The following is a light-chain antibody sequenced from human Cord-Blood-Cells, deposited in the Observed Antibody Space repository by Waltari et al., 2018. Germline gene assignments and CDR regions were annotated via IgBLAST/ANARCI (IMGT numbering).Light chain of an antibody. CDR3: SSYAGSNNLV. Sequence: QSALTQPPYASGSPGPSVTISCTGTSSDVGGYHYVSWYQPHPGKAPKLRISEVSNRPSGVPDRFSGSKSGNPASLTVSGLQAEDEADYYCSSYAGSNNLVFGGGTKLTVL. V-gene: IGLV2-8*01. CDR2: EVS. J-gene: IGLJ2*01. CDR1: SSDVGGYHY.